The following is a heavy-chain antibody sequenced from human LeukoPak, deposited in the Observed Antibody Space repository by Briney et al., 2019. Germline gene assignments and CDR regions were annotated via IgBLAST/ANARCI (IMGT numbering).Heavy chain of an antibody. CDR2: IIPIFGTA. J-gene: IGHJ4*02. CDR3: ARSTSGVRGSGSYWDNYFDY. CDR1: GGTFSSYA. D-gene: IGHD3-10*01. Sequence: SVKVSCKASGGTFSSYAISWERQAPGQGLEWMGGIIPIFGTANYAQKFQGRVTITTDESTSTAYMELSSLRSEDTAVYYCARSTSGVRGSGSYWDNYFDYWGQGTLVTVSS. V-gene: IGHV1-69*05.